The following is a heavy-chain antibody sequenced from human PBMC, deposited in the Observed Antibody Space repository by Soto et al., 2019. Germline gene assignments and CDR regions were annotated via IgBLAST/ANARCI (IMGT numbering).Heavy chain of an antibody. CDR2: IIPIFGTA. CDR1: GGTFSSYA. D-gene: IGHD5-18*01. V-gene: IGHV1-69*12. CDR3: ARTNTAMVTGWFDP. J-gene: IGHJ5*02. Sequence: QVQLVQSGAEVKKPGSLVKVSCKASGGTFSSYAISWVRQAPGQGLEWMGGIIPIFGTANYAQKFQGRVTITADESTSTAYMELSSLRSEDTAMYYCARTNTAMVTGWFDPWGQGTLVTVSS.